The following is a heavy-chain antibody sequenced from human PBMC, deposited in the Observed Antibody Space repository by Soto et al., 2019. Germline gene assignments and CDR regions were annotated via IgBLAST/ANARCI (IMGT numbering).Heavy chain of an antibody. D-gene: IGHD3-9*01. J-gene: IGHJ4*02. CDR3: AKDLGYGTGYSTFDY. V-gene: IGHV3-23*01. Sequence: EVQLLQSGGGLVQPGGSLRLSCAASGFTFSSYSIYWVRQAPGKGLEWVSGISGSGSGTYYADSVKGRFTISRDNSKNTLYLQMNSLRAEDTAVYYCAKDLGYGTGYSTFDYWGQGTLVTVSS. CDR1: GFTFSSYS. CDR2: ISGSGSGT.